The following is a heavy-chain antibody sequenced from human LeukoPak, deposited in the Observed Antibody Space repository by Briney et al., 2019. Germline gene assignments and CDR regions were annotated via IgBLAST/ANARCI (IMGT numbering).Heavy chain of an antibody. J-gene: IGHJ6*03. D-gene: IGHD1-26*01. CDR3: ARSRSGSYLGDYYYYMDV. CDR1: GGSFSGYY. V-gene: IGHV4-34*01. Sequence: PSETLSLTCAVYGGSFSGYYWSWIRQPPGKGLEWIGEINHSGSTNYNPSLKSRVTISVDTSKNQFSLKLSSVTAADTAVYYCARSRSGSYLGDYYYYMDVWGKGTTVTVSS. CDR2: INHSGST.